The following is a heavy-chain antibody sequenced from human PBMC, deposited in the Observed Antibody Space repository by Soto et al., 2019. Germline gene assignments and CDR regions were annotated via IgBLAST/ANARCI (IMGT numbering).Heavy chain of an antibody. CDR1: GFTFSSYE. Sequence: EVQLVESGGGLVQPGGSLRLSCAASGFTFSSYEMNWVRQAPGKGLEWVSYISSSGSTIYYADSVKGRFTISRDNAKNSLYLQMNSLRAEDTAVYYCARDSDSVSYEFDYWVQGTLVTVSS. V-gene: IGHV3-48*03. CDR3: ARDSDSVSYEFDY. D-gene: IGHD1-26*01. J-gene: IGHJ4*02. CDR2: ISSSGSTI.